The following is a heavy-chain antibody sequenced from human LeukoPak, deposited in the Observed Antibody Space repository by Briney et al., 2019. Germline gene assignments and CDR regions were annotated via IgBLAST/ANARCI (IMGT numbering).Heavy chain of an antibody. D-gene: IGHD2-15*01. CDR3: AKEGGRLVVADFFDY. V-gene: IGHV3-30*18. CDR2: ISYDGNYQ. CDR1: GFTFSSYA. Sequence: GGSLRLSCAASGFTFSSYAMSWVRQAPGKGLEWVAVISYDGNYQYYADSVKGRFTISRDTSMNKLYLQMNSLRVEDTAIYFCAKEGGRLVVADFFDYWGQGTLVSVSS. J-gene: IGHJ4*02.